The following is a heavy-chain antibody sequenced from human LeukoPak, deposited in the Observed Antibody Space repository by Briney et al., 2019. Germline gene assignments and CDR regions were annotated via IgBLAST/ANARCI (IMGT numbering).Heavy chain of an antibody. Sequence: ASVKVSCKASGYTFTGYYMHWVRQAPGQGLEWMGWINPNSGGTNYAQKFQGRVTMTRDTSISTAYMGLSRLRSDDTAVYYCARASGRGIAARPSVDYWGQGTLVTVSS. D-gene: IGHD6-6*01. J-gene: IGHJ4*02. CDR2: INPNSGGT. V-gene: IGHV1-2*02. CDR3: ARASGRGIAARPSVDY. CDR1: GYTFTGYY.